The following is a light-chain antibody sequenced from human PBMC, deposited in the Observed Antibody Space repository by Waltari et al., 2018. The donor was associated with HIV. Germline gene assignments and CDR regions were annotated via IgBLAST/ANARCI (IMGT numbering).Light chain of an antibody. Sequence: QSALTQPASVSGSLGQSITISCTGTSSYVGGNNYVSWYQQHPGTAPKLIIYEVRNRPSGVSNHFSGSKSGNTASLTISGLQAEDEADYYCSSYTSSRTVVFGGGTKLTVL. J-gene: IGLJ2*01. CDR3: SSYTSSRTVV. CDR2: EVR. V-gene: IGLV2-14*01. CDR1: SSYVGGNNY.